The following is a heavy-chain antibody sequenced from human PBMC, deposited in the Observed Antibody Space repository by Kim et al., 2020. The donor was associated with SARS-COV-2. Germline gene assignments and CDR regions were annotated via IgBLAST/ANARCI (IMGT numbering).Heavy chain of an antibody. Sequence: ASVKVSCKASGYTFTSYAMHWVRQAPGQRLEWMGWINAGNGNTKYSQKFQGRVTITRDTSASTAYMELSSLRSEDTAVYYCARPICSSTSCYGDAFDIWGQGTMVTVSS. CDR1: GYTFTSYA. J-gene: IGHJ3*02. CDR3: ARPICSSTSCYGDAFDI. V-gene: IGHV1-3*01. D-gene: IGHD2-2*01. CDR2: INAGNGNT.